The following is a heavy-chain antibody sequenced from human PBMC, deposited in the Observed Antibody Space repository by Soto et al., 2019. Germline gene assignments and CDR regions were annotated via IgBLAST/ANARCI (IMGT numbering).Heavy chain of an antibody. J-gene: IGHJ3*02. CDR3: AGSGYYSTDAFDI. D-gene: IGHD3-22*01. V-gene: IGHV1-69*02. CDR2: IIPILGIA. CDR1: GGTFSGYT. Sequence: ASVKVSCKASGGTFSGYTISWVRQAPGQGLEWMGRIIPILGIANYAQKFQGRVTITADKSTSTAYMELSSLRSEDTAVYYCAGSGYYSTDAFDIWGQGTMVTVSS.